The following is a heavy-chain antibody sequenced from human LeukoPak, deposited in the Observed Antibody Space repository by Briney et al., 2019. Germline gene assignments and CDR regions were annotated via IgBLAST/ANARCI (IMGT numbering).Heavy chain of an antibody. CDR2: MSDDGTVT. V-gene: IGHV3-74*01. J-gene: IGHJ5*02. CDR3: ATAYSGFAYNWFDP. CDR1: GLPFSRSW. D-gene: IGHD5-12*01. Sequence: QSGGSLRLSCAVSGLPFSRSWMHWVRQLPGRGLMWVSSMSDDGTVTTYADSVKGRFIISRDNAKNTLYLQLNSLRGEDTALYFCATAYSGFAYNWFDPWGQGALVTVSS.